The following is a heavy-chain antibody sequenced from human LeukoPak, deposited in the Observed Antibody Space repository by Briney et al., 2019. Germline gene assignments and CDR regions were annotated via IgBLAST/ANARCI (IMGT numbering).Heavy chain of an antibody. CDR3: ASSTYYYDSSGYYDRDYFDY. Sequence: GGSPRLSCAASGFTVSSNYMSWVRQAPGKGLEWVSVIYSGGSTYYADSVKGRFTTSRDNSKNTLYLQMNSLRAEDTAVYYCASSTYYYDSSGYYDRDYFDYWGQGTLVTVSS. J-gene: IGHJ4*02. V-gene: IGHV3-53*01. D-gene: IGHD3-22*01. CDR2: IYSGGST. CDR1: GFTVSSNY.